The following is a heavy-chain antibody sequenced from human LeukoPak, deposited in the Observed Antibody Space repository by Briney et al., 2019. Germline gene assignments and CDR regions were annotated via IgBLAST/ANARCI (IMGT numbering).Heavy chain of an antibody. CDR2: MHPNSGDT. V-gene: IGHV1-8*01. CDR1: GYTFTGYD. D-gene: IGHD1-20*01. CDR3: SRGRLNGNVDF. J-gene: IGHJ4*02. Sequence: ASVKVSCKTSGYTFTGYDINWVRQAAGQGFEWMGLMHPNSGDTGYAHNLQGRITITRDSSTATVFMELSSLRSEDTAMYYCSRGRLNGNVDFWGQGTLVTVSS.